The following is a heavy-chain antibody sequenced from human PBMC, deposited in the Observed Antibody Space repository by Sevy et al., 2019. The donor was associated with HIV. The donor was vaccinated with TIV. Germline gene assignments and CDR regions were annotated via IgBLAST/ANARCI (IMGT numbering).Heavy chain of an antibody. D-gene: IGHD6-19*01. CDR3: AGHYSSGRISGGRWFDP. CDR1: GFTFSNYG. CDR2: IWYDGSNK. J-gene: IGHJ5*02. Sequence: GGSLRLSCAASGFTFSNYGMHWVRQAPGKGLEWVALIWYDGSNKYYADSVKGRFTISRDNSKNTLYLQMNSLGAEDTAVYYCAGHYSSGRISGGRWFDPWGQGTLVTVSS. V-gene: IGHV3-33*01.